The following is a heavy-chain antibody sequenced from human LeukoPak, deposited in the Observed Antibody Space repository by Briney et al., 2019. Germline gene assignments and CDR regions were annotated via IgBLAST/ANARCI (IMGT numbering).Heavy chain of an antibody. CDR1: GYTFTGYY. CDR3: ARDRHIVVVPAAIDGDY. Sequence: ASVKVSCKASGYTFTGYYMHWVRQAPGQGLEWMGWINPNSGGTNYAQKFQGRVTMTRDMSISTAYMELGRLRSDDTAVYYCARDRHIVVVPAAIDGDYWGQGTLVTVSS. J-gene: IGHJ4*02. V-gene: IGHV1-2*02. D-gene: IGHD2-2*01. CDR2: INPNSGGT.